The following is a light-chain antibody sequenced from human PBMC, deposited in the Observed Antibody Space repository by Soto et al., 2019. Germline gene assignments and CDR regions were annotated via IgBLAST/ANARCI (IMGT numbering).Light chain of an antibody. J-gene: IGKJ1*01. CDR1: QSISSY. Sequence: DIQMTQSPSSLSASVGDRVPITGRASQSISSYLNWYQQKPGKAPKLLIYAASSLQSGVPSRFSGSGSGTEFTLTISSLQPDDFATYYCQQYNSYWTFGQGTKVDI. CDR3: QQYNSYWT. CDR2: AAS. V-gene: IGKV1-39*01.